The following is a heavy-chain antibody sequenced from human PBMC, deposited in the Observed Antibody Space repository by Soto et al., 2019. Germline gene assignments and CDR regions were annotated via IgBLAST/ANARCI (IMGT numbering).Heavy chain of an antibody. CDR2: IYHSGTT. CDR1: GYSISSGYY. J-gene: IGHJ5*02. V-gene: IGHV4-38-2*01. CDR3: ARSLLTSSWYAGS. D-gene: IGHD6-13*01. Sequence: SETQSLTCVVSGYSISSGYYWGWIRQPPGKGLEWIGSIYHSGTTYYNPSLKSRVTISLDTSRNQFSLKLTSVTAADTAVYYCARSLLTSSWYAGSWGQGTLVTVSS.